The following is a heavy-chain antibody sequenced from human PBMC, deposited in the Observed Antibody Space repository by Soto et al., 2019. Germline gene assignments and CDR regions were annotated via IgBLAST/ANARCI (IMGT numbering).Heavy chain of an antibody. CDR2: IYYSGST. J-gene: IGHJ4*02. CDR1: GGSISSYY. Sequence: PSETLSLTCTPSGGSISSYYWSWIRQPPGKGLEWIGYIYYSGSTNYNPSLKSRVTISVDTSKDQFSLKLSSVTAADTAVYYCAREDENWGQGTLVTVSS. V-gene: IGHV4-59*01. CDR3: AREDEN.